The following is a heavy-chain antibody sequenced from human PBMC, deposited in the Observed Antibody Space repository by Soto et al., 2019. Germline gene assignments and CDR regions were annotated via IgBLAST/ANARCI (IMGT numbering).Heavy chain of an antibody. D-gene: IGHD3-10*01. CDR1: GGSISGYY. J-gene: IGHJ5*02. CDR3: ARGGASSKWLAP. Sequence: QVKLQESGPGLVKPSEALSLTCTVSGGSISGYYWSWIRQPPGKGLEWIGYIYYNGNTNYNPSLKSRVTISVDTSTNHFSLKLSSVTAADTAVYYCARGGASSKWLAPWGQGTLVTVAA. V-gene: IGHV4-59*01. CDR2: IYYNGNT.